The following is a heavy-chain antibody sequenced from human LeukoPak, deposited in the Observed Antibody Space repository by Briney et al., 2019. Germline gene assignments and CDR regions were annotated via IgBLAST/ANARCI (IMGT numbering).Heavy chain of an antibody. V-gene: IGHV3-21*01. D-gene: IGHD6-13*01. CDR3: AREYSTSWGDAFDI. Sequence: GGSLRLSCAASGFTFSSYSMNWVRQAPGKGLEWVSYISSSGGYIHYADSVKGRFTISRDNAKNSLYLQINSLRAEDTAVYYCAREYSTSWGDAFDIWGQGTMVTVSS. CDR1: GFTFSSYS. J-gene: IGHJ3*02. CDR2: ISSSGGYI.